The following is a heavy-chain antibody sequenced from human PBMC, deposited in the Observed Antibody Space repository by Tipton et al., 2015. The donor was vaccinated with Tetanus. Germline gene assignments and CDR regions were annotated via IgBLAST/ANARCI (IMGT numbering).Heavy chain of an antibody. D-gene: IGHD5-24*01. CDR1: GFTFTSYT. CDR3: ASLRRGDRWLHDAAY. Sequence: SLRLSCAASGFTFTSYTMHWVRQAPGKGLEWVSSISSSSTYIYYADSVRGRFTISRDNAKNSLYLQLTSLRAEDTALYYCASLRRGDRWLHDAAYWGQGAPVPVSS. CDR2: ISSSSTYI. J-gene: IGHJ4*02. V-gene: IGHV3-21*01.